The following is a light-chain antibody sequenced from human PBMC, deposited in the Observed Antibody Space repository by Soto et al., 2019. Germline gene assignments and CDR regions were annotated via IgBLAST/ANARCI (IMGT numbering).Light chain of an antibody. Sequence: EIVLTQSPGTLSLSPGERATLSRRASQSVSSNLAWYQQKPGQAPRLLLYGASTRATGIPARFSGSGSGTEFTLTISSLQSEDFAVYYCQQYKNWPTLTFGGGTKVDIK. CDR1: QSVSSN. CDR2: GAS. V-gene: IGKV3-15*01. J-gene: IGKJ4*01. CDR3: QQYKNWPTLT.